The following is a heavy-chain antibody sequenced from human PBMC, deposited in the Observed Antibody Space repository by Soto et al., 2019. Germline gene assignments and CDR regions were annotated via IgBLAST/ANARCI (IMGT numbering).Heavy chain of an antibody. CDR2: TFYSGGT. Sequence: SETLSLTCTVSGDSISTYYWSWIRQAPGKGLQWNGYTFYSGGTAYNPSLKSRVTMSLDMSKKQISLNLSSVTTADTATYFCARLQLVHKVIDYWGKGTMVAVYS. CDR3: ARLQLVHKVIDY. J-gene: IGHJ4*02. D-gene: IGHD1-1*01. CDR1: GDSISTYY. V-gene: IGHV4-59*01.